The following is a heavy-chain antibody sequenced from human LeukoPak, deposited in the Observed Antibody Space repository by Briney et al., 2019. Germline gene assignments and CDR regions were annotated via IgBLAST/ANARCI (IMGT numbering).Heavy chain of an antibody. V-gene: IGHV1-69*13. J-gene: IGHJ4*02. D-gene: IGHD6-19*01. CDR3: ARSSSVALTFFDY. CDR1: GGTFSSYA. Sequence: ASVTVSCKASGGTFSSYAISWVRQAPGQGLEWMGGIIPIFGTANYAQKFQGRVTITADESTSTAYMELSSLRSEDTAVYYCARSSSVALTFFDYWGQGTLVTVSS. CDR2: IIPIFGTA.